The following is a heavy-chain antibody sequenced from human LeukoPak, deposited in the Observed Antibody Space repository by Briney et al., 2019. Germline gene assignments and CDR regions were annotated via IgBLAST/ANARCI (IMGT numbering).Heavy chain of an antibody. J-gene: IGHJ3*02. D-gene: IGHD6-19*01. CDR3: GRGYYSSGRCDVIDI. CDR2: ISIDGNGK. V-gene: IGHV3-30*04. Sequence: GRSLRLSCVASGFTFSTSVMNWVRQAPGKGLEWMAGISIDGNGKYHADSVRGRFTISRDNSKNTLYLQMNTLRAKATALYYCGRGYYSSGRCDVIDIWGQGTMVTVSS. CDR1: GFTFSTSV.